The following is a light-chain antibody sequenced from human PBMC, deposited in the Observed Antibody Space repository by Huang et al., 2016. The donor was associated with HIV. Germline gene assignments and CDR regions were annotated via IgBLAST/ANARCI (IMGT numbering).Light chain of an antibody. CDR1: QSLLHSNGYNY. Sequence: DIVMTQSPRSLSVTPGEPASISCRSSQSLLHSNGYNYLDCYLQKPGQSPQLLIYLGSNRASGVPDRFSGSGSGTDFTLRISRVEADDVGVYYCMQALQTWTFGQGTKVEIK. CDR3: MQALQTWT. V-gene: IGKV2-28*01. J-gene: IGKJ1*01. CDR2: LGS.